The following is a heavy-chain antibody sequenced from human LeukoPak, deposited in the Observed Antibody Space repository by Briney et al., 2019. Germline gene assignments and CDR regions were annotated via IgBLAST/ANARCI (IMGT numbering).Heavy chain of an antibody. D-gene: IGHD3-22*01. Sequence: GGSLRLSCAASGFTFNSYAMSWVRQAPGKGLEWVSAISGSGGSTHYADSVKGRFTISRDNSKNTLYLQMNSLRAEDTAVYYCAKGLYPSPYYYDSSGPMYNWFDPWGQGTLVTVSS. CDR1: GFTFNSYA. CDR3: AKGLYPSPYYYDSSGPMYNWFDP. CDR2: ISGSGGST. V-gene: IGHV3-23*01. J-gene: IGHJ5*02.